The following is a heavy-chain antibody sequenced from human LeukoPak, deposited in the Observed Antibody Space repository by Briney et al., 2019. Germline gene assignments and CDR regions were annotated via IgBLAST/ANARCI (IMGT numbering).Heavy chain of an antibody. D-gene: IGHD3-22*01. V-gene: IGHV4-59*01. CDR2: IYYSGST. CDR3: ARGSYYYDSSGYLVWDDY. Sequence: SETLSLTCTVSGGSISSYYWSGIRQPPGKELEWIGYIYYSGSTNYNPSLKSRVTISVDTSKNQFSLKLSSVTAADTAVYYCARGSYYYDSSGYLVWDDYWGQGTLVTVSS. CDR1: GGSISSYY. J-gene: IGHJ4*02.